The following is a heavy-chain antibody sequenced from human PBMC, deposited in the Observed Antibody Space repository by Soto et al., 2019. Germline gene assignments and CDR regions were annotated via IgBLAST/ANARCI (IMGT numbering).Heavy chain of an antibody. D-gene: IGHD2-15*01. CDR1: GFTFSSYG. J-gene: IGHJ3*02. CDR3: ARAGGGYCSGGSCYHDAFDI. CDR2: IWYDGSNK. Sequence: PWGSLRLSCAASGFTFSSYGMHWVRQSPGKGLEWVAVIWYDGSNKYYADSVKGRFTISRDNSKNTLYLQMNSLRAEDTAVYYCARAGGGYCSGGSCYHDAFDIWGQGTMVTVSS. V-gene: IGHV3-33*01.